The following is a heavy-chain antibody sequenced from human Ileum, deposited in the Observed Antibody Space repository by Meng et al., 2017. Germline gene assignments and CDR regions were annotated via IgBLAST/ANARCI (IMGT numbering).Heavy chain of an antibody. CDR1: GFTFSGYW. CDR3: ARDFDREN. J-gene: IGHJ4*02. Sequence: EVQVVGSGGGSVQPGGSLRLSCAASGFTFSGYWLHWVRQAPGKGLVWLSRISPDGTRTNYADSVKGRFTVSRDNVKNTLYLQMNSLTAEDTAVYFCARDFDRENWGQGTLVTVFS. CDR2: ISPDGTRT. V-gene: IGHV3-74*01.